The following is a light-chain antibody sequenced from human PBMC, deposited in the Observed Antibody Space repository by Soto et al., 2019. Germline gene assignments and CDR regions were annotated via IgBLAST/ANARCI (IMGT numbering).Light chain of an antibody. Sequence: QSALTQAASVSGSPGQSITISCTGTSSDIGAYHYVSWYQQRPGKAPKVLIYAGNNRPSGISDRFSGSKSCNTASLTISGLQAEDEAVYYCNSYTNSDTVIFGGGTKLTVL. CDR1: SSDIGAYHY. V-gene: IGLV2-14*01. CDR2: AGN. J-gene: IGLJ2*01. CDR3: NSYTNSDTVI.